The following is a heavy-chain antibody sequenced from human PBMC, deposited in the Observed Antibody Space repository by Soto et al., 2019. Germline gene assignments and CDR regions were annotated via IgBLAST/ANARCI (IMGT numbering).Heavy chain of an antibody. J-gene: IGHJ4*02. Sequence: AGPTMVNRTQTLTLTCTFSGFSLSTSGMCVSWIRQPPGKALERLALIDWDDDKYYSTSLKTRLTISKETSKNQVVLTMTNMDPVDTATFYCAPRTYYYDSSGYWPQWGQGTLVTVSS. D-gene: IGHD3-22*01. V-gene: IGHV2-70*13. CDR3: APRTYYYDSSGYWPQ. CDR1: GFSLSTSGMC. CDR2: IDWDDDK.